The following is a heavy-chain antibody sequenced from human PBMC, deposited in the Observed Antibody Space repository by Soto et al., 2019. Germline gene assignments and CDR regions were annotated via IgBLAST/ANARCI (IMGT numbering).Heavy chain of an antibody. CDR2: INHSGST. D-gene: IGHD3-22*01. V-gene: IGHV4-34*01. CDR3: ARGRKYYYDSSGYYYPHYYYYYGMDV. J-gene: IGHJ6*02. Sequence: SETLSLTCAVYGGSFSGYYWSWIRQPPGKGLEWIGEINHSGSTNYNPSLKSRVTISVDTSKNQFSLKLSSVTAADTAVYYCARGRKYYYDSSGYYYPHYYYYYGMDVWGQGTTVTVS. CDR1: GGSFSGYY.